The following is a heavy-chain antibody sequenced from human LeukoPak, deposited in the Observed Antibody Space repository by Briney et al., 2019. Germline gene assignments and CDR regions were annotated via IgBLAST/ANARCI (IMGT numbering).Heavy chain of an antibody. V-gene: IGHV3-30*18. J-gene: IGHJ4*02. CDR1: GFTFISFG. CDR2: ISYDGSNK. CDR3: AKDWDPGYYDSSGSYPDY. D-gene: IGHD3-22*01. Sequence: GGSLRLSCAASGFTFISFGMHWVRQAPGKGLEWVALISYDGSNKYYADSVKDRFTISRDNSKNTLYLQMNSLRAEDAAVYYCAKDWDPGYYDSSGSYPDYWGQGTLVTVSS.